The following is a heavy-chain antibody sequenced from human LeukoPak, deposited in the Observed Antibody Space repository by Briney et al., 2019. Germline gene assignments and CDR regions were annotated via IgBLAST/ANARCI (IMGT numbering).Heavy chain of an antibody. D-gene: IGHD3-10*01. J-gene: IGHJ4*02. V-gene: IGHV4-34*01. CDR1: GGSFSGYY. CDR2: INHSGST. Sequence: SETLSLTCAVYGGSFSGYYWSWIRQPPGKGLEWIGEINHSGSTNYNPSLKSRVTISVYTSKNQFSLKLSSVTAADTAVYYCARGKRGITMVRGVIIPFDYWGQGTLVTVSS. CDR3: ARGKRGITMVRGVIIPFDY.